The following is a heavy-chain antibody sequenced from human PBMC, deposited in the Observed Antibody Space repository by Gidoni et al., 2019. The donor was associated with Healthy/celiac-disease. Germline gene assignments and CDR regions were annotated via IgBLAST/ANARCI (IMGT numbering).Heavy chain of an antibody. V-gene: IGHV3-21*01. CDR1: GFTFSSYS. D-gene: IGHD1-7*01. CDR2: ISSSSSYI. CDR3: AVESTNWNYVWFDP. Sequence: EVQLVESGGGLVKPGGSLRLSCAASGFTFSSYSMNWVRQAPGKGLEWVSSISSSSSYIYYADAVKGRFTISRDNAKNSLYLQMNSLRAEDTAVYYCAVESTNWNYVWFDPWGQGTLVTVSS. J-gene: IGHJ5*02.